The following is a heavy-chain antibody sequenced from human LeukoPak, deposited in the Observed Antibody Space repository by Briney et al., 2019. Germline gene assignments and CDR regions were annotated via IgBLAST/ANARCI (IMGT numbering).Heavy chain of an antibody. D-gene: IGHD3-10*01. J-gene: IGHJ4*02. V-gene: IGHV3-74*01. CDR2: INTDGSSA. CDR1: GFTFSSYW. CDR3: ARSPGMVRGVMISIDY. Sequence: PGGSLRLSCAASGFTFSSYWMHWVRQAPGKGLVWVSRINTDGSSASYADAVKGRFTISRDNAKNTLYLQMNSLRAEDTAVYYCARSPGMVRGVMISIDYWGQGTLVTVSS.